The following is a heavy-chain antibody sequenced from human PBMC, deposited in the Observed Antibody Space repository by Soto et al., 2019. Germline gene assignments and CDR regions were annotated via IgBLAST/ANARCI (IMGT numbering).Heavy chain of an antibody. D-gene: IGHD6-19*01. CDR2: ISYDGSNK. V-gene: IGHV3-30*18. J-gene: IGHJ4*02. Sequence: GGSLRLSCAASGFTFSSYGMHWVRQAPGKGLEWVAVISYDGSNKYYADSVKGRFTISRDNSKNTLYLQMNSLRAEDTAVYYCAKTYSSGSLDYWGQGTLVTVSS. CDR1: GFTFSSYG. CDR3: AKTYSSGSLDY.